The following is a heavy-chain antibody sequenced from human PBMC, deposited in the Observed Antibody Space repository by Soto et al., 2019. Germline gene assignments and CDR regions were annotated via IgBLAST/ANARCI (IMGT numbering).Heavy chain of an antibody. D-gene: IGHD4-17*01. J-gene: IGHJ4*02. CDR3: ANLPLDDYGDYKFDY. Sequence: GGSLRLSCAASVFTFSSYGMHWVRQAPGKGLEWVAVISYDGSNKYYADSVKGRFTISRDNSKNTLYLQMNSLRAEDTAVYYCANLPLDDYGDYKFDYRGKGTLVTVSS. V-gene: IGHV3-30*18. CDR2: ISYDGSNK. CDR1: VFTFSSYG.